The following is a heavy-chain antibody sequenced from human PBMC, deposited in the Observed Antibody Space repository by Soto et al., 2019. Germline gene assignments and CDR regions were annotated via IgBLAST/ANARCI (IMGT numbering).Heavy chain of an antibody. CDR3: AKERARRLFDY. V-gene: IGHV3-23*01. D-gene: IGHD6-6*01. J-gene: IGHJ4*02. CDR2: ISGSGGST. Sequence: AISGSGGSTYYADSVKGRFTISRDNSKNTLYLQMNSLRAEDTAVYYCAKERARRLFDYWGQGTLVTVSS.